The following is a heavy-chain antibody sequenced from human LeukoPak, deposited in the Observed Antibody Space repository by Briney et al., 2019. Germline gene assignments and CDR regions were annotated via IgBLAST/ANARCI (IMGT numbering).Heavy chain of an antibody. D-gene: IGHD6-13*01. Sequence: GGSLRLPCAPSGFTFSSYGMHWVRQAPGKGLEWVAFIRYDGSNKYYADSVKGRFTISRDNSKNTLYLQMNSLRAEDTAVYYCAKDISEQQQSFDHWGQGTLVTVSS. CDR3: AKDISEQQQSFDH. J-gene: IGHJ4*02. CDR1: GFTFSSYG. V-gene: IGHV3-30*02. CDR2: IRYDGSNK.